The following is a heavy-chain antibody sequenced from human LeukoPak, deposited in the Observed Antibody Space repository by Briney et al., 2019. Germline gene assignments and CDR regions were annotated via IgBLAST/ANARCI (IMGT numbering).Heavy chain of an antibody. CDR1: GGTFSSYA. V-gene: IGHV1-69*13. J-gene: IGHJ5*02. Sequence: ASVKVSCKASGGTFSSYAISWVRQAPGQGPEWMGGIIPIFGTANYAQKFQGRVTITADESTSTAYMELSSLRSEDTAVYYCARVMSWVVAATPPFDPWGQGTLVTVSS. CDR3: ARVMSWVVAATPPFDP. D-gene: IGHD2-15*01. CDR2: IIPIFGTA.